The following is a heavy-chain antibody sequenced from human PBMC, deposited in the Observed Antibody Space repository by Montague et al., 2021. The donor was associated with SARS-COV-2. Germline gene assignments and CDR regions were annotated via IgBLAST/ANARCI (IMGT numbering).Heavy chain of an antibody. D-gene: IGHD3-16*02. J-gene: IGHJ3*02. CDR1: GFTFSSYA. V-gene: IGHV3-30-3*01. CDR3: ARSAWGGYRDAFDI. Sequence: RLSCSASGFTFSSYAMHWVRQAPGKGLEWVAVISYDGSNKYYADSVEGRFTISRDNSKNTLYLQMNSLRAEDTAVYYCARSAWGGYRDAFDIWGQGTMVTVSS. CDR2: ISYDGSNK.